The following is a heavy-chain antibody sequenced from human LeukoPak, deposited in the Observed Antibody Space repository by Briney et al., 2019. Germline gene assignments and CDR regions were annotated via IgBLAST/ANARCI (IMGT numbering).Heavy chain of an antibody. Sequence: SETLSLTCTVSGGSISSGGYYWSWIRQHPGKGLEWIGYIYYSGSTYYNPSLKSRVTISVDTSKNQFSLKLSSVTAADTAVYYCATMYYYDSSGQTPFDYWGQGTLVTVSS. D-gene: IGHD3-22*01. J-gene: IGHJ4*02. V-gene: IGHV4-31*03. CDR2: IYYSGST. CDR1: GGSISSGGYY. CDR3: ATMYYYDSSGQTPFDY.